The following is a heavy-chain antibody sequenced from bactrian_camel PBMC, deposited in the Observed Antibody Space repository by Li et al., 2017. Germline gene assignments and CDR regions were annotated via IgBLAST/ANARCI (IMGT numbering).Heavy chain of an antibody. Sequence: VQLVESGGGAVQTGGSLRLSCASSRYNYRSYCLAWFRQAPGKEREGIASIDSDGTTAYADSVKGRFTVSADNAKKTLYLQMNNLKTEDTGTYYCTAPRKPLFTLQGLLPSHGSPATTWDEHISYGQGTQVTVS. V-gene: IGHV3S67*01. D-gene: IGHD5*01. CDR2: IDSDGTT. J-gene: IGHJ4*01. CDR1: RYNYRSYC.